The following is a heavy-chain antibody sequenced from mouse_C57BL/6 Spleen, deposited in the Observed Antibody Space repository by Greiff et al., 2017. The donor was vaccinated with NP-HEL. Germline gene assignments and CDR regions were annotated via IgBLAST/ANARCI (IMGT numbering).Heavy chain of an antibody. CDR1: GYTFTSYW. CDR3: AREGVVSPSYFDY. CDR2: IYPNSGST. Sequence: QVQLQQPGAELVKPGASVKLSCKASGYTFTSYWMHWVKQRPGQGLEWIGMIYPNSGSTNYNEKFKSKATLTVDKSSSTAYMQLSSLTSEDSAVYYCAREGVVSPSYFDYWGQGTTLTVSS. D-gene: IGHD1-1*01. J-gene: IGHJ2*01. V-gene: IGHV1-64*01.